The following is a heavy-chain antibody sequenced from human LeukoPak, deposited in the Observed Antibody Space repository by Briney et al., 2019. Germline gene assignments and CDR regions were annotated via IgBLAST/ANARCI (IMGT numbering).Heavy chain of an antibody. V-gene: IGHV3-7*01. Sequence: GGSLRLSCAASGFTFSNYWMSWVRQAPGKGLEWVANIKQDGSEKYYVDSVKGRFTISRDNAKNSLYLQMNSLRAEDTAVYYCAKGGATYYYDSSGYYYDSDAFDIWGQGTMVTVSS. CDR1: GFTFSNYW. CDR2: IKQDGSEK. J-gene: IGHJ3*02. CDR3: AKGGATYYYDSSGYYYDSDAFDI. D-gene: IGHD3-22*01.